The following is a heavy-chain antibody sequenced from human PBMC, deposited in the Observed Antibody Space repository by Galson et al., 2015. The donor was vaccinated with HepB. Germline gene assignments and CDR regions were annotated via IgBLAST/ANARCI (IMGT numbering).Heavy chain of an antibody. J-gene: IGHJ6*02. CDR3: AREDSMVRSRYYYYYGRDV. V-gene: IGHV3-30*03. Sequence: SLRLSCAASGFTFYSYGMHWVRQAPGKGLEWVALISYDGNSKYYADSVRGRFTISRDNSKNTLYLQMNSLRGEDTAVYYCAREDSMVRSRYYYYYGRDVRGQGTIVTVS. D-gene: IGHD3-10*01. CDR2: ISYDGNSK. CDR1: GFTFYSYG.